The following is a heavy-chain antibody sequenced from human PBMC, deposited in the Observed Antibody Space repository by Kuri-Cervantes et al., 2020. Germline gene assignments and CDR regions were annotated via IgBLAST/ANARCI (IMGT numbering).Heavy chain of an antibody. CDR3: AKGGAARPYYYGMDV. Sequence: GGSLRLSCAASGFTFSGQNMNWIRQAPGKGLEWVSSISTTGSYMYYSDSVKGRFTISRDNSKNTLYLQMNSLRAEDTAVYYCAKGGAARPYYYGMDVWGQGTTVTVSS. CDR2: ISTTGSYM. V-gene: IGHV3-21*01. J-gene: IGHJ6*02. D-gene: IGHD6-6*01. CDR1: GFTFSGQN.